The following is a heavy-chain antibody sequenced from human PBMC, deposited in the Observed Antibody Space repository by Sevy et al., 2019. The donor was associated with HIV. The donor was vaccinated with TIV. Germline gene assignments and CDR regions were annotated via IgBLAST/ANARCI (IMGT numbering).Heavy chain of an antibody. Sequence: TLSLTCAVSGDSISSHNWWSWVRQPPGKGLEWIGEIYHSGTTNYNPSLGRRATILLDKSKNHFSLNMNSVTAADTAVYYCATVFYRRKANWFDTWGQGTLVTVSS. CDR1: GDSISSHNW. J-gene: IGHJ5*02. CDR2: IYHSGTT. V-gene: IGHV4-4*02. CDR3: ATVFYRRKANWFDT.